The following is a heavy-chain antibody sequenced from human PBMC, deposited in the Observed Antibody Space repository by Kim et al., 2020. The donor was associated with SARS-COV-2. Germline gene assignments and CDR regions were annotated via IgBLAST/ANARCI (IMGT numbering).Heavy chain of an antibody. CDR3: AGSMVRGVIIIHY. D-gene: IGHD3-10*01. V-gene: IGHV1-69*02. J-gene: IGHJ4*02. Sequence: AQKFQGRVTITADKSTSTAYMELSSLRSEDTAVYYCAGSMVRGVIIIHYWGQGTLVTVSS.